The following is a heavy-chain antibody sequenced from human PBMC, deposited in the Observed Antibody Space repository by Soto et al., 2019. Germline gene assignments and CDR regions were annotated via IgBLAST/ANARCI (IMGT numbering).Heavy chain of an antibody. Sequence: SETLSLTCTVSGGSISSYYWSWIRQPPGKGLEWIGCIYYSGSTNYNPSLKSRVTISVDTSKNQFSLKLSSVTAADTAVYYCARHGYCSGGSCYSGSWFDPWGQGTLVTVSS. D-gene: IGHD2-15*01. CDR1: GGSISSYY. CDR3: ARHGYCSGGSCYSGSWFDP. V-gene: IGHV4-59*08. CDR2: IYYSGST. J-gene: IGHJ5*02.